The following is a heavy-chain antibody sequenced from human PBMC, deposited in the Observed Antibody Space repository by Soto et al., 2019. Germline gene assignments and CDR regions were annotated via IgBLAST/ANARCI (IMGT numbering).Heavy chain of an antibody. CDR2: INSNGRST. CDR1: GNSA. CDR3: VKDSEPHPHGSGSYPPY. V-gene: IGHV3-64D*06. D-gene: IGHD3-10*01. Sequence: GNSAMPRVRQPPGRGLQYVASINSNGRSTLXGESVNGISTFARDNAKNTLNLQMISLRPHDTAVCYCVKDSEPHPHGSGSYPPYWAPGTRVTVSS. J-gene: IGHJ4*01.